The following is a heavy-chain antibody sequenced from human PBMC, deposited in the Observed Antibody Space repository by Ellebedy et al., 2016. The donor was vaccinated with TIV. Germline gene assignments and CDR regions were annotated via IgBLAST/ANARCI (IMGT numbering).Heavy chain of an antibody. V-gene: IGHV4-59*01. CDR1: GDYISSYY. CDR2: IHYSGST. Sequence: MPSETLSLTCTVSGDYISSYYWSWIRQPPGKGLEWIGNIHYSGSTNYNPSLKSRVTISQDTSKNQFSLKLSSVTAADTAVYYCAKDAREKAQISWEHDSWGQGTLVTVSS. CDR3: AKDAREKAQISWEHDS. J-gene: IGHJ4*02. D-gene: IGHD5-24*01.